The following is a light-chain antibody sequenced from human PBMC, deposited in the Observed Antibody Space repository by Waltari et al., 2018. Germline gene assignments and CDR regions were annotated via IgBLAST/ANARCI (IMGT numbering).Light chain of an antibody. CDR3: QQYHSYPYT. Sequence: DIQMTQSPSTLSAFVGDRVTITCRASQTLNRWLAWYQQKPGKAPKLLIYKASTLQSGVPSRFSGSDSGTQFALTITGLQAEDFATYYCQQYHSYPYTFGQGTKLEIK. CDR1: QTLNRW. V-gene: IGKV1-5*03. J-gene: IGKJ2*01. CDR2: KAS.